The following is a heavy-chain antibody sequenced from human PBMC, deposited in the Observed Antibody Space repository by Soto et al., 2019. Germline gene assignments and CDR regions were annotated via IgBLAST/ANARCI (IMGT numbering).Heavy chain of an antibody. D-gene: IGHD2-15*01. CDR1: GGSISSGDYY. V-gene: IGHV4-30-4*01. Sequence: SETLSLTCTVSGGSISSGDYYWSWIRQPPGKGLEWIGYIYYSGSTYYNPSLKGRVTISVDTSKNQFSLELSSVTAADTAVYYCARDRRDSRKFYYYYGMDVWGQGTTVTVSS. CDR2: IYYSGST. J-gene: IGHJ6*02. CDR3: ARDRRDSRKFYYYYGMDV.